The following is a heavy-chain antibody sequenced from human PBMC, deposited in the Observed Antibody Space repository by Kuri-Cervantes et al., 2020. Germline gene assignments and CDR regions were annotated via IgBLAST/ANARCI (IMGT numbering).Heavy chain of an antibody. CDR2: ISSSSSYI. CDR3: AKQITYSYGYDYGMDV. D-gene: IGHD5-18*01. V-gene: IGHV3-21*01. J-gene: IGHJ6*02. Sequence: GGSLRLSCAASGFTFSSYSMNWVRQAPGKGLEWVSSISSSSSYIYYADSVKGRFTISRDNAKNSLYLQMNSLRAEDTAVYYCAKQITYSYGYDYGMDVWGQGTTVTVSS. CDR1: GFTFSSYS.